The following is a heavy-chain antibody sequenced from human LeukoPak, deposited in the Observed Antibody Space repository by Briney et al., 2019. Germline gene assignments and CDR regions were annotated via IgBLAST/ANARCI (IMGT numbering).Heavy chain of an antibody. CDR2: INPKSGGT. CDR3: ARGGGGLAY. V-gene: IGHV1-2*02. D-gene: IGHD2-15*01. CDR1: GYTFTDYF. Sequence: ASVKVSCKASGYTFTDYFMNWVRQAPGQGLEWMGWINPKSGGTVYAQKFQGRVTMTRDTSISTAYMELTSLTSDDTAVYFCARGGGGLAYWGPGTLVTVSS. J-gene: IGHJ4*02.